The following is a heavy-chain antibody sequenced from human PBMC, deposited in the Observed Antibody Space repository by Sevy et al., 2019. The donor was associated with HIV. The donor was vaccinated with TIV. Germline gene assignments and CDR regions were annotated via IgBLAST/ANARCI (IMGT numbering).Heavy chain of an antibody. Sequence: GGSLRLSCAASGFTISSYGMHWVRQAPGKGLEWVAVISYDGSNKYYADSVKGRFTISRDNSKNTLYLQMNSLRAEDTAVYYCAKDLNSGYDYFDYWGQGTLVTVSS. CDR1: GFTISSYG. J-gene: IGHJ4*02. V-gene: IGHV3-30*18. D-gene: IGHD5-12*01. CDR3: AKDLNSGYDYFDY. CDR2: ISYDGSNK.